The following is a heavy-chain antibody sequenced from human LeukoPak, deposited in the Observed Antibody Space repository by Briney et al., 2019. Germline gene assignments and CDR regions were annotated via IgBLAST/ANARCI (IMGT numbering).Heavy chain of an antibody. CDR2: ISAYNGNT. J-gene: IGHJ5*02. V-gene: IGHV1-18*01. Sequence: GASVKVSCKASGYTFTSYGISWVRQAPGQGLEWMGWISAYNGNTNYAQKLQGRVTMTTDTSTSTAYMELRSLRSEDTAVYYCARDLRNYGSSGEFDPWGQGTLVTVSS. CDR1: GYTFTSYG. CDR3: ARDLRNYGSSGEFDP. D-gene: IGHD3-22*01.